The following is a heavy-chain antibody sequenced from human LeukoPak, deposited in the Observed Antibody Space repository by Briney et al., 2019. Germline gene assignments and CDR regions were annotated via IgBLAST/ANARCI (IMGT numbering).Heavy chain of an antibody. Sequence: GASVKVSCKASGYTFTGYYMHWVRQAPGQGLEWMGWINPNSGGTNYAQKFQGRVTMTRDTSISTAYMELSRLRSDDTAVYYCARDREYFDWGPRDWGQGTLVTVSS. CDR3: ARDREYFDWGPRD. J-gene: IGHJ4*02. D-gene: IGHD3-9*01. CDR1: GYTFTGYY. V-gene: IGHV1-2*02. CDR2: INPNSGGT.